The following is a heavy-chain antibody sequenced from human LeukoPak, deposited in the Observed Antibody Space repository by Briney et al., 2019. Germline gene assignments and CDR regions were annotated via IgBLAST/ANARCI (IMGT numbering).Heavy chain of an antibody. CDR1: GGSISSYY. J-gene: IGHJ5*02. V-gene: IGHV4-59*01. CDR2: IYYSGST. Sequence: SETLSLTCTVSGGSISSYYWSWIRQPSGKGLEWIGYIYYSGSTNYNPSLKSRVTISVDTSKNQFSLKLSSVTAADTAVYYCARTTEDCSSTSCYQYWFDPWGQGTLVTVSS. CDR3: ARTTEDCSSTSCYQYWFDP. D-gene: IGHD2-2*01.